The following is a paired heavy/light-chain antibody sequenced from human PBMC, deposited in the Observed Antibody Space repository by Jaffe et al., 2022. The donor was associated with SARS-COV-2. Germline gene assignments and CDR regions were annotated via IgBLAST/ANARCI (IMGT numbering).Light chain of an antibody. CDR3: CSYADTPTFVI. CDR2: EGS. J-gene: IGLJ2*01. V-gene: IGLV2-23*03. Sequence: QPALTQPASVSGSPGQSITISCTGASSDVGSYNLVSWYQQHPDKAPKLMIYEGSKRPSGVSNRFSGSKSGNTSSLTISGLQAGDEADYYCCSYADTPTFVIFGGGTKLTVL. CDR1: SSDVGSYNL.
Heavy chain of an antibody. J-gene: IGHJ5*02. Sequence: EVQLVESGGGLVQPGRSLRLSCTTSGFTFGDYAVSWVRQAPGKGLEWVGFIRSKAYGGTPEYAASVKGRFTISRDDSKSIAYLQMNSLKAEDAAVYYCCRHIVGGTIGLVRFDPWGQGTLVTVAS. CDR1: GFTFGDYA. D-gene: IGHD1-26*01. V-gene: IGHV3-49*04. CDR3: CRHIVGGTIGLVRFDP. CDR2: IRSKAYGGTP.